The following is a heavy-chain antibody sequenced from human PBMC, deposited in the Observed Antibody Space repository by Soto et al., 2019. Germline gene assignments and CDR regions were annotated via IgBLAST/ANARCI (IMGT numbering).Heavy chain of an antibody. CDR3: AKDPIGVVPPRLFDY. CDR1: GFTFSSYA. D-gene: IGHD3-22*01. J-gene: IGHJ4*02. Sequence: EVQLLESGGGLVQPGGSLRLSCAASGFTFSSYAMSWVRQAPGKGLEWVSAISGSGGSTYYADSVKGRFTSSRDNSKNTLYLQMNRLRAEDTAVYYCAKDPIGVVPPRLFDYWGQGTLVTVSS. CDR2: ISGSGGST. V-gene: IGHV3-23*01.